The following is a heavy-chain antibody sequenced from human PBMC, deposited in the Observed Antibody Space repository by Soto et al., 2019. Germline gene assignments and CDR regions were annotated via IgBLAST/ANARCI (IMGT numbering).Heavy chain of an antibody. CDR2: IDSSGSP. D-gene: IGHD5-18*01. CDR3: ARGGGYTASGGNSGFWFDP. J-gene: IGHJ5*02. Sequence: QVKLQESGPGLVKPSQTLSLTCTVSGDSMSSGGNFWVWIRQHPGKGLEWIGHIDSSGSPNPNPSIKSRGSMSVDTSTHQFSVKLTSVTVANTAVYYCARGGGYTASGGNSGFWFDPWGQGTLVTVSS. CDR1: GDSMSSGGNF. V-gene: IGHV4-31*03.